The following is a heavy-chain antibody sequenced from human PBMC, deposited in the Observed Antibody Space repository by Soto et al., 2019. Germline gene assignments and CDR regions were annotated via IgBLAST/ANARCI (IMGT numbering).Heavy chain of an antibody. CDR1: RFTFSSYW. D-gene: IGHD2-15*01. Sequence: PGGSLRLSCAASRFTFSSYWMHWVRQAPGKGLVWVSRINSDGSSTNYADSVKGRFTISRDNAENTLYLQMNSLRAEDTAVYYCARERVVVTPLDAFDIWGQGTMVTVSS. V-gene: IGHV3-74*01. CDR3: ARERVVVTPLDAFDI. J-gene: IGHJ3*02. CDR2: INSDGSST.